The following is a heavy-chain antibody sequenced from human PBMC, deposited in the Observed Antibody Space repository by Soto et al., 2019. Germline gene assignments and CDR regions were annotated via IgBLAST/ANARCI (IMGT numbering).Heavy chain of an antibody. CDR2: ISGSGGST. CDR3: AKEGRTAATTAASYYFDY. V-gene: IGHV3-23*01. J-gene: IGHJ4*02. Sequence: GGSLRLSCAASGFTFSSYAMSWVRHAPGKGLEWVSAISGSGGSTYYADSVQGRFTISRDNSKNTLYLQMNSLRAEDTAVYYCAKEGRTAATTAASYYFDYWGQGTLVTVSS. D-gene: IGHD6-13*01. CDR1: GFTFSSYA.